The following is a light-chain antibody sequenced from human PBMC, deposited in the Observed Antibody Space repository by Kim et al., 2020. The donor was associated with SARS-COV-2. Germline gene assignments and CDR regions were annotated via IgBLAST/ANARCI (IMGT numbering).Light chain of an antibody. CDR3: QQYGSSLGLT. V-gene: IGKV3-20*01. Sequence: PGERDTLSCRASQSVSSSYLAWYQQKPGQAPRLLIYGASSRATGIPDRFSGSGSGTDFTLTISRLEPEDFAVYYCQQYGSSLGLTFGGGTKVEIK. CDR1: QSVSSSY. CDR2: GAS. J-gene: IGKJ4*01.